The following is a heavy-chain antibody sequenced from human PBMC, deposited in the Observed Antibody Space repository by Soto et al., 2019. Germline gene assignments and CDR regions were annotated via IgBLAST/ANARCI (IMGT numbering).Heavy chain of an antibody. CDR3: ASSAAAGHYYYYGMDV. CDR2: INAGNGNT. Sequence: QVQLVQSGAEVKKPGASVKVSCKASGYTFTSYAMHWVRQAPGQRLEWMGWINAGNGNTKYSQKFQGRVTITRDTSASTAYMELSSLRSEDTAVYYCASSAAAGHYYYYGMDVCGQGTTVTVSS. CDR1: GYTFTSYA. D-gene: IGHD6-13*01. V-gene: IGHV1-3*01. J-gene: IGHJ6*02.